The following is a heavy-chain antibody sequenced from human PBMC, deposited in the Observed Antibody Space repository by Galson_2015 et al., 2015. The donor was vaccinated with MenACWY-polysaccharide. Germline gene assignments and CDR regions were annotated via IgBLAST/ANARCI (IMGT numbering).Heavy chain of an antibody. CDR1: GGTFSSYA. D-gene: IGHD5-24*01. J-gene: IGHJ2*01. V-gene: IGHV1-69*04. CDR2: IIPILGIA. CDR3: ARAKGVEMATIHYWYFDL. Sequence: SVKVSCKASGGTFSSYAISWVRQAPGQGLEWMGRIIPILGIANYAQKFQGRVTITADKSTSTAYMELSSLRSEDTAVYYCARAKGVEMATIHYWYFDLWGRGTLVTVSS.